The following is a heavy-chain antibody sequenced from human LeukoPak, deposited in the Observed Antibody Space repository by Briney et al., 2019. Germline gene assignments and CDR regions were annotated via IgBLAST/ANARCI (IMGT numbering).Heavy chain of an antibody. CDR1: GGSFGGYY. CDR2: INHSGST. V-gene: IGHV4-34*01. CDR3: ARTTIFGVVPSFDY. J-gene: IGHJ4*02. Sequence: SETLSLTCAVYGGSFGGYYWSWIRQPPGKGLEWIGEINHSGSTNYNPSLKSRVTISVDTSKNQFSLKPSSVTAADTAVYYCARTTIFGVVPSFDYWGQGTLVTVSS. D-gene: IGHD3-3*01.